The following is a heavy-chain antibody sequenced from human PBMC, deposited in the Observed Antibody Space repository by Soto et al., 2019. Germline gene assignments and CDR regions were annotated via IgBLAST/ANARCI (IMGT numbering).Heavy chain of an antibody. D-gene: IGHD1-7*01. CDR3: ARSPRLLELRRSSDY. CDR1: GGTFSSYA. J-gene: IGHJ4*02. CDR2: IIPIFGTA. Sequence: RASVKVSCKASGGTFSSYAISWVRQAPGQGLEWMGGIIPIFGTANYAQKFQGRVTITADESTSTAYMELSSLRSEDTAVYYCARSPRLLELRRSSDYWGQRTLVTVSS. V-gene: IGHV1-69*13.